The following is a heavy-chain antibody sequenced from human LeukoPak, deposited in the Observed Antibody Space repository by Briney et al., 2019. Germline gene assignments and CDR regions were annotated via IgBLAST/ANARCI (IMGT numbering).Heavy chain of an antibody. D-gene: IGHD1-1*01. CDR3: ARDRGTWNDDGFDY. CDR2: ISYDGSNE. J-gene: IGHJ4*02. Sequence: GRSLRLSCAASGFTFSSYVMHWVRQAPGKGLEWVAIISYDGSNEYYADSVKGRFTISRDNSKNTLYLQMNSLRAADTAVYYCARDRGTWNDDGFDYWGQGTLVTVSS. V-gene: IGHV3-30*04. CDR1: GFTFSSYV.